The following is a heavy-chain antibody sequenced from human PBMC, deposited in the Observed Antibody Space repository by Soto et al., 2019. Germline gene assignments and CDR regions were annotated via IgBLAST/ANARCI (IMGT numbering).Heavy chain of an antibody. CDR2: INAGNGNT. CDR1: GYSFSNYA. V-gene: IGHV1-3*01. CDR3: AKGGNIAVVVADYGMDV. D-gene: IGHD2-15*01. Sequence: SVKVCCNASGYSFSNYAIHWLRQAPGQRLEWMGWINAGNGNTKYPQKFQDRVTITRDTSASTAYMELSSLRSEDTAVYYCAKGGNIAVVVADYGMDVWGQGTTVTVSS. J-gene: IGHJ6*02.